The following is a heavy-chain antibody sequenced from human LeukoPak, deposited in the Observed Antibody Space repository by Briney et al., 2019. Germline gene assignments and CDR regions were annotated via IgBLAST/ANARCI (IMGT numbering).Heavy chain of an antibody. CDR3: AKDRRYYDRSGLYDY. Sequence: GGSLRLSCAASGFTFSSYAMSWVRQAPGKGLEWVSAISGSGGSTYYADSVKGRFTISRDNSKNTLYLQMNSLRAEDTAVYYCAKDRRYYDRSGLYDYWGQGTLVTVSS. CDR2: ISGSGGST. CDR1: GFTFSSYA. D-gene: IGHD3-22*01. V-gene: IGHV3-23*01. J-gene: IGHJ4*02.